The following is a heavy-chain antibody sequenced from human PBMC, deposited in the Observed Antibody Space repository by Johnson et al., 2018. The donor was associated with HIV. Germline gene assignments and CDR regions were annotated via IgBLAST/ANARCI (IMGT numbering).Heavy chain of an antibody. CDR1: GFPFSSYA. V-gene: IGHV3-23*04. CDR3: AKAPGTGGWCASDI. J-gene: IGHJ3*02. CDR2: IGGSGAGT. D-gene: IGHD1-14*01. Sequence: VQLVESGGGLVQPGGSLRLSCAASGFPFSSYAMTWVRQAPGKGLEWVSTIGGSGAGTFYADSVRGRFTVSRDNSKDTLYLQMNSLRAEDTALYYCAKAPGTGGWCASDIWGQGKMVTVSS.